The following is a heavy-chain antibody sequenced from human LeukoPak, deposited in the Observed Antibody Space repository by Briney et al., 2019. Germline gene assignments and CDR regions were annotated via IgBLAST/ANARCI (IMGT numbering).Heavy chain of an antibody. CDR2: ISSSSNYI. J-gene: IGHJ4*02. CDR3: ARITMVRGVIKREIDY. D-gene: IGHD3-10*01. V-gene: IGHV3-21*01. Sequence: GGSLRLSRAASGFTFSSYSMNWVRQAPGKGLEWVSSISSSSNYIYYADSVKGRFTVSRDNAKNSLYLQMNSLRAEDTAVYYCARITMVRGVIKREIDYWGQGALVTVSS. CDR1: GFTFSSYS.